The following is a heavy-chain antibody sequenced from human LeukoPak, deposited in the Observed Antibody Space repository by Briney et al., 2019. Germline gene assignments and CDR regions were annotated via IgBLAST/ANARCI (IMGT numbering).Heavy chain of an antibody. CDR3: AKDGYCSGGSCYHNWFDP. Sequence: GGSLRLSCAASGFTFSSSAMSWVRQPPGKELEWVSAISGSGGRTYYADSVKGLFTISRDNSKNSLYLQMNSLRAEDTAVYYCAKDGYCSGGSCYHNWFDPWGQGTLVTVSS. V-gene: IGHV3-23*01. CDR1: GFTFSSSA. D-gene: IGHD2-15*01. CDR2: ISGSGGRT. J-gene: IGHJ5*02.